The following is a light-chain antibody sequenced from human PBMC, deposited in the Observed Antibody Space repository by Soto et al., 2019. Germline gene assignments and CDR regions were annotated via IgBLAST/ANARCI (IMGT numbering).Light chain of an antibody. Sequence: IGLTQSACTLSLSAGERATLSCWASQSVSSSYLAWYQQKPGQAPRLLIYGASSRATGIPDRFSGSGSGTDFTLTISRREPEDFAVYYCQQYGSAPPDTFGQGKRLEIK. CDR1: QSVSSSY. CDR2: GAS. V-gene: IGKV3-20*01. J-gene: IGKJ5*01. CDR3: QQYGSAPPDT.